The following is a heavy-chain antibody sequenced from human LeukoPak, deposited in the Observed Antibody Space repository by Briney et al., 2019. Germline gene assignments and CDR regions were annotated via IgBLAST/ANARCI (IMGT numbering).Heavy chain of an antibody. D-gene: IGHD3-10*01. CDR1: GGSISSGGYY. CDR2: INHSGST. CDR3: ARGKRAVYFFGSGSYTEGNYGLDV. J-gene: IGHJ6*04. Sequence: PSETLSLTCTVSGGSISSGGYYWSWIRQHPGKGLEWIGEINHSGSTNYNPSLKSRVAISVDTSTNLFSLNLSSVTAADTAVYYCARGKRAVYFFGSGSYTEGNYGLDVWGKGTTVTVSS. V-gene: IGHV4-31*03.